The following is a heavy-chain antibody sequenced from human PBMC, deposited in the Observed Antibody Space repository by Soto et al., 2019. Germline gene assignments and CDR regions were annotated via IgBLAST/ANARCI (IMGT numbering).Heavy chain of an antibody. Sequence: SETLSLTCTVSGGSISSYYWSWIRQPPGKGLEWIGYIYYSGSTNYNPSLKSRVTISVDTSKNQFSLKLSSVTAADTAVYYCAGTRGYCSGGSCTTVVDYWGQGTLVTVYS. V-gene: IGHV4-59*01. CDR2: IYYSGST. D-gene: IGHD2-15*01. CDR1: GGSISSYY. CDR3: AGTRGYCSGGSCTTVVDY. J-gene: IGHJ4*02.